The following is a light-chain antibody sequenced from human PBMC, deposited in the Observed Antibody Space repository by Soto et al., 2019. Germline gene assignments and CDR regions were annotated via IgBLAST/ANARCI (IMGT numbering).Light chain of an antibody. V-gene: IGKV1-5*03. J-gene: IGKJ1*01. Sequence: DIQMTQSPSTLSASVGDRVTITFRASQSISSWLAWYQQKPWKAPRLLIYQASILEIGVPSRFSGSGSGTEFTLTISSLKASDFAAYYCQEYNSYFQTFGHGTKVEIK. CDR1: QSISSW. CDR2: QAS. CDR3: QEYNSYFQT.